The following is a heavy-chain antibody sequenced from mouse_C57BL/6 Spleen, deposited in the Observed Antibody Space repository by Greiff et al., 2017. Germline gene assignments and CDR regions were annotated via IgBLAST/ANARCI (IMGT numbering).Heavy chain of an antibody. D-gene: IGHD1-1*01. J-gene: IGHJ1*03. CDR3: ARIPGSSYGYFDV. CDR1: GFTFSDYG. CDR2: ISSGSSTI. V-gene: IGHV5-17*01. Sequence: EVQVVESGGGLVKPGGSLKLSCAASGFTFSDYGMHWVRQAPEKGLEWVAYISSGSSTIYYADTVKGRFTISRDNAKNTLFLQKTSLRSEDTAMYYCARIPGSSYGYFDVWGTGTTVTVSS.